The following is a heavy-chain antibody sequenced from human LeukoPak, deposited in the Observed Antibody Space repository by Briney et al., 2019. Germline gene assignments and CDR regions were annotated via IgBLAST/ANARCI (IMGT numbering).Heavy chain of an antibody. CDR1: GGSISSSSYY. V-gene: IGHV4-39*07. J-gene: IGHJ4*02. CDR3: ARGLWYYDSSNYFDY. CDR2: INHSGST. D-gene: IGHD3-22*01. Sequence: SETLSLTCTVSGGSISSSSYYWGWIRQPPGKGLEWIGEINHSGSTYYNPSLKSRVTISVDTSKNQFSLKLSSVTAADTAVYYCARGLWYYDSSNYFDYWGQGTLVTVSS.